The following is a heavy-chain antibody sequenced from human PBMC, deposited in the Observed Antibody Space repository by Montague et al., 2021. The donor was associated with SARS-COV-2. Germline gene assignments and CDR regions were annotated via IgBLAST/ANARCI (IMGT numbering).Heavy chain of an antibody. CDR3: ARHGKTRIAMIVVVIGYFDY. CDR1: GGSISSSSYY. V-gene: IGHV4-39*01. D-gene: IGHD3-22*01. J-gene: IGHJ4*02. CDR2: IYYSGST. Sequence: SETLSLTCTVSGGSISSSSYYWGWIRQPPGKGLEWIGCIYYSGSTYYNPSLKSRVTISVDTSKNQFSLKLSSVTAADTAVYYCARHGKTRIAMIVVVIGYFDYRGQGTLVTVSS.